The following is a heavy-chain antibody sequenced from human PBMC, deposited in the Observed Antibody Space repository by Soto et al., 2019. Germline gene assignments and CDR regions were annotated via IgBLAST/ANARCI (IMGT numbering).Heavy chain of an antibody. CDR3: ARGDHDYGDYKWDY. Sequence: SGPTLVNPTQTLTLTCTFSGSSLSTSGMCVSWIRQPPGKALEWLALIDWDDDKYYSTSLKTRLTISKDTSKNQVVLTMTNMDPVDTATYYCARGDHDYGDYKWDYWGQGTQVTVS. CDR2: IDWDDDK. J-gene: IGHJ4*02. D-gene: IGHD4-17*01. CDR1: GSSLSTSGMC. V-gene: IGHV2-70*01.